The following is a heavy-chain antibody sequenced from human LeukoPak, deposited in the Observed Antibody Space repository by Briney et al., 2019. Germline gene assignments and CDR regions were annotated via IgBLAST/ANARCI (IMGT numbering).Heavy chain of an antibody. CDR2: ISSSSSYI. CDR3: ARDRGQQLRTTFDY. J-gene: IGHJ4*02. Sequence: GGSLRLSCAAPGFTFSSYSMNWVRQAPGKGLEWVSPISSSSSYIYYADSVKGRFTISRDNAKNSLYLQMNSLRAEDTAVYYCARDRGQQLRTTFDYWGQGTLVTVSS. CDR1: GFTFSSYS. D-gene: IGHD6-13*01. V-gene: IGHV3-21*01.